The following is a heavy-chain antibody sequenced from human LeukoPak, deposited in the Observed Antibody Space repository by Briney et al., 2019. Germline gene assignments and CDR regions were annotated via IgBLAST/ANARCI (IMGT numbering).Heavy chain of an antibody. CDR3: AKVGDYGSGSYYSPYYYYYYMDV. V-gene: IGHV3-23*01. CDR2: TSGSGGST. Sequence: GGSLRLSCAASGFTFSSYAMSWVRQAPGKGLEWVSATSGSGGSTYYADSVKGRFTISRDNSKNTLYLQMNSLRAEDTAVYYCAKVGDYGSGSYYSPYYYYYYMDVWGKGTTVTVSS. J-gene: IGHJ6*03. CDR1: GFTFSSYA. D-gene: IGHD3-10*01.